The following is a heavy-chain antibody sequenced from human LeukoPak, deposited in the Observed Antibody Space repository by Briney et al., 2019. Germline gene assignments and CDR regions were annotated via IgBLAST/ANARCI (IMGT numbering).Heavy chain of an antibody. CDR3: ARLDYGDYRFDY. J-gene: IGHJ4*02. V-gene: IGHV4-31*03. D-gene: IGHD4-17*01. CDR1: GGSIRSSYYY. CDR2: IYYSGST. Sequence: SETLSLTCTVSGGSIRSSYYYWGWIRQHPGKGLEWIGYIYYSGSTYYNPSLKSRVTISVDTSKNQFSLKLSSVTSADTAVYYCARLDYGDYRFDYWAQGPLVPVSS.